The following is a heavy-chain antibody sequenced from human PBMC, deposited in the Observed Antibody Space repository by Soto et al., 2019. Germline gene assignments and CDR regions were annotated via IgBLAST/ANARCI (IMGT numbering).Heavy chain of an antibody. Sequence: QVHLVQSGVEVKTPGASVKVSCQASGYTFFTYDISWVRQAPGQGLEWMGWISTYSGDTKYAQKFQGRVTMTTDTSTTTAYLELRSLRSDDTAVSYRARHHGPTTSENWFDPWGQGTLVTVSS. CDR2: ISTYSGDT. CDR1: GYTFFTYD. J-gene: IGHJ5*02. CDR3: ARHHGPTTSENWFDP. V-gene: IGHV1-18*01. D-gene: IGHD5-12*01.